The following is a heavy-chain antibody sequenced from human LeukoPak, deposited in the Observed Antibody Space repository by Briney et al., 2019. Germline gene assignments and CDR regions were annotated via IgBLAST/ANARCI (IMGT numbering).Heavy chain of an antibody. D-gene: IGHD2-8*01. J-gene: IGHJ3*02. CDR1: GFTFSSYG. CDR3: AKDGTDIVLMVYEAGDAFDI. V-gene: IGHV3-30*18. Sequence: PGGSLRLSCAPSGFTFSSYGMHWLRQAPGKGLEWVAVISYDGSNKYYADSVKGRFTISRDNSKNTLYLQMNSLRAEDTAVYYCAKDGTDIVLMVYEAGDAFDIWGQGTMVTVAS. CDR2: ISYDGSNK.